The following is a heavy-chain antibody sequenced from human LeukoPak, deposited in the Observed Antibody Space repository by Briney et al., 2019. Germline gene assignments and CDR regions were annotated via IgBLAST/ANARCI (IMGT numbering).Heavy chain of an antibody. CDR3: ARVPIPPYSSSWYQPFDY. V-gene: IGHV1-18*01. D-gene: IGHD6-13*01. J-gene: IGHJ4*02. CDR1: GYTFTRYD. Sequence: GASLKVSCKASGYTFTRYDISWVRQTPGQGLEWMGWISAYNGNTNYAQKLQGRVTMTTDTSTSTAYMELRSLRSDDSAVYFCARVPIPPYSSSWYQPFDYWGQGTLVTVSS. CDR2: ISAYNGNT.